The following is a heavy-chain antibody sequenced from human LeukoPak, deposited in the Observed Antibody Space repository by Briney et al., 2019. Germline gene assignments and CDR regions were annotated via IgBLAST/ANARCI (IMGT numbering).Heavy chain of an antibody. D-gene: IGHD5-24*01. V-gene: IGHV3-48*01. CDR1: GFTFSTYP. CDR2: ISNSSKSI. J-gene: IGHJ4*02. CDR3: AKEEMATIGPFDY. Sequence: GGSLRLSCAASGFTFSTYPMNWVRQGPGKGLEWVSYISNSSKSIYYADSVKGRFTISRDNARNSLYLQMNSLRAEDTAVYYCAKEEMATIGPFDYWGQGTLVTVSS.